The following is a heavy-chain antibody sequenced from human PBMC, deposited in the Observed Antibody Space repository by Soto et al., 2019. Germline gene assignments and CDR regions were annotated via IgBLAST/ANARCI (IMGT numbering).Heavy chain of an antibody. CDR3: ANSPGREQSYFDY. J-gene: IGHJ4*02. CDR2: ISGSGGST. Sequence: GRFLRHSCGASGFNISSYAMSCVSKDPGKGLEWVSTISGSGGSTYYADSVKGRFTISRDNSKNTLYLQMNSLRAEDTAVYFCANSPGREQSYFDYWGQGTLLTVSS. V-gene: IGHV3-23*01. D-gene: IGHD3-10*01. CDR1: GFNISSYA.